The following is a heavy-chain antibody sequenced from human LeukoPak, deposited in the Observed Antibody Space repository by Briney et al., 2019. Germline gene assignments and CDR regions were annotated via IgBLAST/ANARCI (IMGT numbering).Heavy chain of an antibody. CDR1: GFTFSSYG. CDR2: ISYDGSNK. D-gene: IGHD2-2*01. CDR3: AKDLGAVVPAAMGLDY. Sequence: GGSLRLSCAASGFTFSSYGMHWVRQAPGKGLEWVAVISYDGSNKYYADSVKGRFTNSRDNSKNTLYLQMNSLRAEDTAVYYCAKDLGAVVPAAMGLDYWGQGTLVTVSS. J-gene: IGHJ4*02. V-gene: IGHV3-30*18.